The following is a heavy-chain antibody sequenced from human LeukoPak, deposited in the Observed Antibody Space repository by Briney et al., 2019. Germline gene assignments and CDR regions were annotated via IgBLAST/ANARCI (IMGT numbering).Heavy chain of an antibody. CDR1: GFTFSSYG. CDR2: IWYDGSNK. D-gene: IGHD6-19*01. V-gene: IGHV3-33*01. CDR3: ARGYSSGSYYFDY. J-gene: IGHJ4*02. Sequence: GRSLRLSCAASGFTFSSYGMHWVRQAPGKGLEWVSVIWYDGSNKYYADSVKGRFTISRDNSKNTLYLQMNSLRAEDTAVYYCARGYSSGSYYFDYWGQGTLVTVSS.